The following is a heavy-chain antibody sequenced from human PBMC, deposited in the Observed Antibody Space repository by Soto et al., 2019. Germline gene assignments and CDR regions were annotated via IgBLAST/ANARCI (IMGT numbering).Heavy chain of an antibody. Sequence: QLQLQESGPGLVKPSETLSLSCTVSGGSISSSFYWGWIRQPPGKGLEWIGSNYGTGNTYYNPSLKGRVTISADTSKIQFFLNSISVTAADTAVYYCRSSSRYSTDVWGQGAMVTVSS. CDR3: RSSSRYSTDV. CDR1: GGSISSSFY. D-gene: IGHD6-19*01. CDR2: NYGTGNT. J-gene: IGHJ6*02. V-gene: IGHV4-39*01.